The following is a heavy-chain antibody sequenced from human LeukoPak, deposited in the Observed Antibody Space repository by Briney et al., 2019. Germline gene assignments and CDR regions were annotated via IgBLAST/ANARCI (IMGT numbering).Heavy chain of an antibody. CDR1: GFTFSSYA. V-gene: IGHV3-30*01. J-gene: IGHJ4*02. D-gene: IGHD4-17*01. CDR3: ARAYGDPNFDY. CDR2: ISYDGSNK. Sequence: GGSLRLSCAASGFTFSSYAMHWVRQAPGKGLEWVAVISYDGSNKYYADSVKGRFTISRDNSKNTLYLQMNSLRAEDTAVYYCARAYGDPNFDYWGQGTLVTVSS.